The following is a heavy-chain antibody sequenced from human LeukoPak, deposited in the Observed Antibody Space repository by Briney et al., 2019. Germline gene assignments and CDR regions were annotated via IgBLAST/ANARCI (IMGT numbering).Heavy chain of an antibody. CDR1: GFTFSTYG. D-gene: IGHD6-13*01. CDR3: ARGGGTGYSSSWYSN. V-gene: IGHV3-30*03. J-gene: IGHJ4*02. CDR2: ISFDANNK. Sequence: GGSLRLSCAASGFTFSTYGMHWVRQAPGKGLEWVAVISFDANNKFYADSVKGRFTISRDNSKNTLYLQMNSLRPEDTAVYYCARGGGTGYSSSWYSNWGQGTLVTVSS.